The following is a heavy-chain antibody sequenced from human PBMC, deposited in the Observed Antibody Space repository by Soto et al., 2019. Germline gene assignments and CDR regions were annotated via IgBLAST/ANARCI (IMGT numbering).Heavy chain of an antibody. V-gene: IGHV4-30-2*01. CDR2: IYHSGST. CDR3: AREARYCSGGSCSISMDV. Sequence: FLPQCPTYPVSGGSISSGGYSWSWIRQPPGKGLEWIGYIYHSGSTYYNPSLKSRVTISVDRSKNQFSLKLSSVTAADTAVYYCAREARYCSGGSCSISMDVWGQGTTVTVSS. J-gene: IGHJ6*02. D-gene: IGHD2-15*01. CDR1: GGSISSGGYS.